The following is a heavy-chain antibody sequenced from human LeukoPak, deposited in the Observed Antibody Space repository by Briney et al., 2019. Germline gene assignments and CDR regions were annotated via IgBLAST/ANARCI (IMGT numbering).Heavy chain of an antibody. CDR1: GGSVSRGSYY. D-gene: IGHD2-15*01. CDR2: IYYSGST. Sequence: SETLSLTCTVSGGSVSRGSYYWSWIRQPPGKGLEWTGYIYYSGSTNYNPSLKSRVTISVDTSKNQFSLKLSSVTAADTAVYYCARDPRSSGYCSGGSCSDWFDPWGQGTLVTVSS. J-gene: IGHJ5*02. V-gene: IGHV4-61*01. CDR3: ARDPRSSGYCSGGSCSDWFDP.